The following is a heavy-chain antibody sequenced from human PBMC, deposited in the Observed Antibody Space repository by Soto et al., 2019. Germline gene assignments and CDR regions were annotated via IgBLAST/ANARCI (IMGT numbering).Heavy chain of an antibody. CDR3: AKHLVRGNQYDY. CDR1: GGSISSYY. J-gene: IGHJ4*02. Sequence: SETLSLTCTVSGGSISSYYWSWIRQPPGKGLEWIGYIYYSGSTNYNPSLKSRVTISVDTSKNQFSLKLSSVTAADTAVFYCAKHLVRGNQYDYWGKGTLVTVSS. V-gene: IGHV4-59*08. CDR2: IYYSGST. D-gene: IGHD3-10*01.